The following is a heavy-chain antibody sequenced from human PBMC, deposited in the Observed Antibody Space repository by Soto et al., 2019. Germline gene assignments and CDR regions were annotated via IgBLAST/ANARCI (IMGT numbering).Heavy chain of an antibody. D-gene: IGHD3-22*01. CDR3: ARDHDYGSSGYYPIRAVEI. Sequence: PETLSLTCAVSGGSISSSNWWSWVRQPPGKGLEWIGEIYHSGSTNYNPSLKSRVTISVDKSKNQSALKLSSVTAADTAVYYCARDHDYGSSGYYPIRAVEIWGQGTMVTVSS. CDR1: GGSISSSNW. V-gene: IGHV4-4*03. CDR2: IYHSGST. J-gene: IGHJ3*02.